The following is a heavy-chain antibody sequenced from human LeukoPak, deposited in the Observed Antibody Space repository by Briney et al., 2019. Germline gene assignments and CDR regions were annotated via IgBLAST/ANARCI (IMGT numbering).Heavy chain of an antibody. CDR3: ARGGVTGTGGFDY. CDR2: IYYSGST. Sequence: PSETLSLTCTVSGGSISSSSYYRGWIRQPPGKGLEWIGSIYYSGSTYYNPSLKSRVTISVDTSKNQFSLKLSSLTAADTAVYYCARGGVTGTGGFDYWGQGTLVTVSS. D-gene: IGHD1-20*01. V-gene: IGHV4-39*07. J-gene: IGHJ4*02. CDR1: GGSISSSSYY.